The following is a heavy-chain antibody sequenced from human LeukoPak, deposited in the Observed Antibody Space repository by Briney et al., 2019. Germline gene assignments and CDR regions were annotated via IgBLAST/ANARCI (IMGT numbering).Heavy chain of an antibody. CDR1: GLTFSNHA. Sequence: PGGSLRLSCAVSGLTFSNHAMSWVRQAPGMGLEWVSLIGGDGVNTFYADSVKGRFTISRDNSKNILFLQMNSLRAEDSAVYYCAKGMSESSPYNWFDPWGQGTLVTVSS. J-gene: IGHJ5*02. CDR2: IGGDGVNT. CDR3: AKGMSESSPYNWFDP. V-gene: IGHV3-23*01. D-gene: IGHD6-19*01.